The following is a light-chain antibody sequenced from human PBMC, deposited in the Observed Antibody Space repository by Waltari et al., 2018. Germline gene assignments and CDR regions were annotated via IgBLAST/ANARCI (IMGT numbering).Light chain of an antibody. V-gene: IGLV2-14*03. Sequence: QSALTQPASVSGSPGQSITISCTGTSSDIGAYNFVSWYQKHPGKAPKVMIYDVNNRPSGVSSRFSGSKSGNTASLTISGLQAEDEADYYCSSYTTGSTRYVFGSGTKVIVL. CDR2: DVN. J-gene: IGLJ1*01. CDR1: SSDIGAYNF. CDR3: SSYTTGSTRYV.